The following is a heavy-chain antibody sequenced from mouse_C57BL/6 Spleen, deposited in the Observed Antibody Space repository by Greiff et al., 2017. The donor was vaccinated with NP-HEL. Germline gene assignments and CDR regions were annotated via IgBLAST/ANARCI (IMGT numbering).Heavy chain of an antibody. CDR2: IYPGSGST. D-gene: IGHD2-4*01. V-gene: IGHV1-55*01. CDR3: ARVYYDYDRDFDY. Sequence: QVQLQQPGAELVKPGASVKMSCKASGYTFTSYWITWVKQRPGQGLEWIGDIYPGSGSTNYNEKFKSKATLTVDTSSSTAYMQLSSLTSEDSAVYYCARVYYDYDRDFDYWGQGTTLTVSS. CDR1: GYTFTSYW. J-gene: IGHJ2*01.